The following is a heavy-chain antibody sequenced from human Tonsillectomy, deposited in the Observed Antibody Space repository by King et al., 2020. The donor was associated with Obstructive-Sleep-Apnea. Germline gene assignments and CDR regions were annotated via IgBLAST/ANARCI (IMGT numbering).Heavy chain of an antibody. CDR1: GFSLSNARMG. J-gene: IGHJ4*02. CDR2: IFSNDKK. V-gene: IGHV2-26*01. D-gene: IGHD1-26*01. CDR3: ARTTVGPMVY. Sequence: TLKESGPVLVKPTETLTLTCTVSGFSLSNARMGVSWIRQPPGKALEWLAHIFSNDKKSYSTSLKSRLTISKDTSKSQVVLAMTNMDPVDTATYYCARTTVGPMVYWGQGTLVTVSS.